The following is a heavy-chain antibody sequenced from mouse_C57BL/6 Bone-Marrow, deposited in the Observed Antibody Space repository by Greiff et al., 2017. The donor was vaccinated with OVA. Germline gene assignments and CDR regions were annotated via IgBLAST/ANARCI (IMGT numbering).Heavy chain of an antibody. D-gene: IGHD1-1*01. CDR2: ISSGGSYT. Sequence: EVMLVESGGDLVKPGGSLKLSCAASGFTFSSYGMSWVRQTPDKRLEWVATISSGGSYTYYPDSVKGRFTISRDNAKNTLYLQMSSLKSEDTAMYYCARHWYYGSSYGFAYWGQGTLVTVSA. J-gene: IGHJ3*01. CDR1: GFTFSSYG. V-gene: IGHV5-6*01. CDR3: ARHWYYGSSYGFAY.